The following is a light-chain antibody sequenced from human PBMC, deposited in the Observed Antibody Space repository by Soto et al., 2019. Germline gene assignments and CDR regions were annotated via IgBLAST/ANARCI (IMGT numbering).Light chain of an antibody. CDR2: GAS. J-gene: IGKJ5*01. CDR3: QQYNNWPIT. Sequence: EIVMTHSPATLSVSPVEISTLACRASQSVSSNLAWYQHKPGQAPRLLISGASTRATGIPARFSGSGSGTEFTLTISSLQSEDFAVYYCQQYNNWPITFGQGTRLEIK. V-gene: IGKV3-15*01. CDR1: QSVSSN.